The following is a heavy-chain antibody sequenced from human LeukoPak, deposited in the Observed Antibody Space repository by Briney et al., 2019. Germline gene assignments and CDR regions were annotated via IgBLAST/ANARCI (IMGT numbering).Heavy chain of an antibody. CDR2: ISGGGGST. J-gene: IGHJ4*02. CDR1: GFTFSSYA. CDR3: AKDRSDSGTWYLGSH. Sequence: TGGSLRLSCAASGFTFSSYAMSWVRQAPGKGLEWVSAISGGGGSTYYADSVKGRFTISRDNSKNTLYLQMNSLRVDDTAVYYCAKDRSDSGTWYLGSHWGQGTLVTASS. D-gene: IGHD1-26*01. V-gene: IGHV3-23*01.